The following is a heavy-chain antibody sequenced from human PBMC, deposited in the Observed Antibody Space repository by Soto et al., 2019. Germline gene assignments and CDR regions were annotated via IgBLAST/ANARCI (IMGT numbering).Heavy chain of an antibody. CDR3: TRVHSSGWYGGNYYYYGMDV. CDR2: IRSKANSYAT. CDR1: GFTFSGSA. D-gene: IGHD6-19*01. V-gene: IGHV3-73*02. J-gene: IGHJ6*02. Sequence: EVQLVESGGGLVQPGGSLKLSCAASGFTFSGSAMHWVRQASGKGLEWVGRIRSKANSYATAYAASVKGRFTISRDDSKNMAYLQMNSLKTEDTAVYYCTRVHSSGWYGGNYYYYGMDVWGQGTTVTVSS.